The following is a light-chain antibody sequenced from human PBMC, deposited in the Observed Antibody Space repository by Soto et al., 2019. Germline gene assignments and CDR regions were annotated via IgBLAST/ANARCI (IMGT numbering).Light chain of an antibody. CDR1: QSISDT. Sequence: EIVMTQSPATLSVSPLVIGTLSFRASQSISDTLAWYQQKPGQAPRLLIYGASRRATGFPARFSGSGSGTDFILTISRLETEDFAVYYCQQYGSSLTFGRGTKVDIK. V-gene: IGKV3-20*01. CDR3: QQYGSSLT. J-gene: IGKJ4*01. CDR2: GAS.